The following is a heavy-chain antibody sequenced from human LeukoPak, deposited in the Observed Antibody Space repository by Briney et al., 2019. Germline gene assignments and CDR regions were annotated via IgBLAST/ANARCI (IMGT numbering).Heavy chain of an antibody. D-gene: IGHD3-10*01. J-gene: IGHJ3*02. V-gene: IGHV1-2*02. CDR2: INPNSGGT. CDR3: ARDPPIGGADVFDI. CDR1: GYTFTGYY. Sequence: ASLKDSCMASGYTFTGYYMHWVRQAPGQGLEWMGWINPNSGGTNYAQKFQGRVTMTRDTSISTAYMELSRLTSDDTAVYYCARDPPIGGADVFDIWGQGTMITVSS.